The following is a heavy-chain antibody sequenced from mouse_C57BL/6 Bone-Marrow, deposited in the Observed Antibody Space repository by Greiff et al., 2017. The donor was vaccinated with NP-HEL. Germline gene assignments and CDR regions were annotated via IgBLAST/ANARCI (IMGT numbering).Heavy chain of an antibody. CDR2: IYPGDGDT. D-gene: IGHD3-3*01. J-gene: IGHJ2*01. CDR1: GYAFSSYW. Sequence: VKLMESGAELVKPGASVKISCKASGYAFSSYWMNWVKQRPGKGLEWIGQIYPGDGDTNYNGKFKGKATLTADKSSSTAYMQLSSLTSEDSAVYFCARSRGIKGDYWGQGTTLTVSS. V-gene: IGHV1-80*01. CDR3: ARSRGIKGDY.